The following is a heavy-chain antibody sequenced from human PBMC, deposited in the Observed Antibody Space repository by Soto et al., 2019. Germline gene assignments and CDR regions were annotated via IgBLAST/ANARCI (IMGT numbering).Heavy chain of an antibody. CDR1: GFTFNTYA. V-gene: IGHV3-23*01. D-gene: IGHD3-22*01. Sequence: PLGSRRLSCAASGFTFNTYAMSWVRQAPGKGLEWVASLSGSGGFTEHADSVKGRFSISRDNSKNTLFLQMNGLRVDDTAVYYCGKDRYYDSRIIDSWGSGTLVPASS. J-gene: IGHJ4*02. CDR2: LSGSGGFT. CDR3: GKDRYYDSRIIDS.